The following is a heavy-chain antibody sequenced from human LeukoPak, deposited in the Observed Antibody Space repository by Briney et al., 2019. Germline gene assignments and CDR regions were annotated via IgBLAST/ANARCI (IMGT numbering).Heavy chain of an antibody. V-gene: IGHV4-39*01. D-gene: IGHD3-10*01. CDR3: ASMVIREDYFDY. CDR2: IYYSGST. Sequence: PLETLSLTCTVSGGSLSGHYWGWIRQPPGKGLEWIGSIYYSGSTYYNPSLKSRVTISVDTSKNQFSLKLSSVTAADTAVYYCASMVIREDYFDYWGQGTLVTVSS. CDR1: GGSLSGHY. J-gene: IGHJ4*02.